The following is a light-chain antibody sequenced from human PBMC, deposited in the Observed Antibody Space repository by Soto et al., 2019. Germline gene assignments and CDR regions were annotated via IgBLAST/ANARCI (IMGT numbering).Light chain of an antibody. CDR3: QQSYSVQWT. CDR2: AAS. V-gene: IGKV1-39*01. CDR1: QIIKTY. J-gene: IGKJ1*01. Sequence: DIQMTQFPSSLSASIGERVTITCRASQIIKTYLNWYQQKSGKAPKLLIYAASSLHSGVPSRFSGSGSGTDFTLTINSLQPEDFATYFCQQSYSVQWTFGQGTKVDIK.